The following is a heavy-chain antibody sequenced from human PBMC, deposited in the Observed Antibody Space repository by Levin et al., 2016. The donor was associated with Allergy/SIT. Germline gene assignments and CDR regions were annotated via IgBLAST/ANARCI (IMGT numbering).Heavy chain of an antibody. CDR2: ISGSGGKT. CDR3: ARDQIYFGDLLYGAFDY. CDR1: GFTFSSYA. Sequence: GGSLRLSCVASGFTFSSYAMNWVRQAPGKGLEWVSGISGSGGKTDYADSVRGRFIISRDNSKTTVSLQMNNLRAEDTAVYFCARDQIYFGDLLYGAFDYWGQGSLVTVSS. V-gene: IGHV3-23*01. D-gene: IGHD3-10*01. J-gene: IGHJ4*02.